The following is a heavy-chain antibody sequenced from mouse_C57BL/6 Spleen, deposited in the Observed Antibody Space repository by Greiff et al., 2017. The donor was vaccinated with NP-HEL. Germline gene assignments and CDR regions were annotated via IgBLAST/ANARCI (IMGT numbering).Heavy chain of an antibody. J-gene: IGHJ3*01. Sequence: QVQLQQSGPELVKPGASVKISCKASGYAFSSSWMNWVKQRPGKGLEWIGRIYPGDGDTNYNGKFKSKATLTVDKSSSTAYMQLSSLTSEDSAVYYCAREALYSNYFAYWGQGTLVTVSA. D-gene: IGHD2-5*01. V-gene: IGHV1-82*01. CDR3: AREALYSNYFAY. CDR1: GYAFSSSW. CDR2: IYPGDGDT.